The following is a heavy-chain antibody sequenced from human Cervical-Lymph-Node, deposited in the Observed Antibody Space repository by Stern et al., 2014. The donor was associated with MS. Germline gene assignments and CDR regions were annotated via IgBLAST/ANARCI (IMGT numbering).Heavy chain of an antibody. V-gene: IGHV1-69*01. CDR1: GGTFSSYA. CDR3: ARGEKQWLSLWDY. D-gene: IGHD6-19*01. CDR2: IIPIFGKA. Sequence: QVQLVQSGAEVKKPGSSVKLSCTASGGTFSSYAISWVRQAPGKGLEWMGGIIPIFGKANYAQKFKGRVTITADESTSTAYMELSSLRSEDTAVYYCARGEKQWLSLWDYWGQGTLVTVSS. J-gene: IGHJ4*02.